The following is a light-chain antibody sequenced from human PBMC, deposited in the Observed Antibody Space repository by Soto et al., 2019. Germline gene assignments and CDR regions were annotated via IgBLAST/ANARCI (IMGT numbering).Light chain of an antibody. CDR3: EQYNYAPLM. CDR2: AAS. CDR1: PGIIDY. V-gene: IGKV1-27*01. Sequence: DIQLTQSPSSLSASIGDRVTITCRASPGIIDYVAWFQQKPGKAPKLLIYAASTLHSGFPSRFSGSGAGTAFTLPINNVQPEDVATYYYEQYNYAPLMFGDGTKVEVE. J-gene: IGKJ1*01.